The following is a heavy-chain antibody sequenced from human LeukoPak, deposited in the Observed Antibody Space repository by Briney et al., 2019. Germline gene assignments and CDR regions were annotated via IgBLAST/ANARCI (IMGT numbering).Heavy chain of an antibody. V-gene: IGHV3-48*03. CDR2: ISSSGNSI. J-gene: IGHJ4*02. CDR1: GFPFSSYE. Sequence: GGSLRLSCAASGFPFSSYEMNWVRQAPGKGLEWVSYISSSGNSIYYADSVKGRFTVSRDNANKSLYLHMNSLREEDTAVYFCARKLALWGQGTLVTVSS. CDR3: ARKLAL.